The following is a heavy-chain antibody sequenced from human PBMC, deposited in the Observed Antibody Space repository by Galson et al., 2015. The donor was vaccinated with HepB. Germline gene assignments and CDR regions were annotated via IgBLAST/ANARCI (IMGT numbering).Heavy chain of an antibody. Sequence: SLRLSCAASGFDFSRHGMYWVRQVPGKGLEWVTVIWRDGRNQYYADPVKGRFTISRDNAKNSLYLQMNSLRAEDTAVYYCASNLDIVVVPAAIPNNNYYYYGMDVWGQGTTVTVSS. CDR3: ASNLDIVVVPAAIPNNNYYYYGMDV. V-gene: IGHV3-33*07. J-gene: IGHJ6*02. CDR2: IWRDGRNQ. CDR1: GFDFSRHG. D-gene: IGHD2-2*02.